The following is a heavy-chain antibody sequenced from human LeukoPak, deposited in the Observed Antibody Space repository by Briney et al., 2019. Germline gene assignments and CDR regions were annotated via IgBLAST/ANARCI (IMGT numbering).Heavy chain of an antibody. J-gene: IGHJ4*02. Sequence: PGGSLRPSCAASGFTFSSYGMHWVRQAPGKGREGGAFIRYDGSNKYYADSVKGRFTIPRDNSKSTLYLQMTSLRAEDTAVYYCAKVPQYYYGSGSYYDYYFDYWGQGTLVTVSS. V-gene: IGHV3-30*02. CDR2: IRYDGSNK. D-gene: IGHD3-10*01. CDR3: AKVPQYYYGSGSYYDYYFDY. CDR1: GFTFSSYG.